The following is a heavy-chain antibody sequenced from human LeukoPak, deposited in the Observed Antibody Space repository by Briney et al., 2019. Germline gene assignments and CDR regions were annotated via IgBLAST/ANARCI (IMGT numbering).Heavy chain of an antibody. Sequence: GGSLRLSCAASGLTLSSNSMNWVRQAPGKGLEWVSSISGSGATSFSADSVKGRFIISRDNSKSTLYLQMNSLRVEDTAVYYCAKGWGGTGRNFFDYWGQGTRVTVSS. CDR1: GLTLSSNS. J-gene: IGHJ4*02. CDR3: AKGWGGTGRNFFDY. D-gene: IGHD1-26*01. CDR2: ISGSGATS. V-gene: IGHV3-23*01.